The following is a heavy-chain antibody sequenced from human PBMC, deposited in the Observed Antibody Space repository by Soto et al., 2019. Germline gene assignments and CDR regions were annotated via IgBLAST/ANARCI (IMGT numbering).Heavy chain of an antibody. CDR3: ARDWTHYDSSGPGDY. Sequence: ASVKVSCKGAGYAFTGDPMHWVRQAPGQGLEWMGWINAGNGDTKYSQKFQGRVTITRDTSAITAYMELSSLRSEDTAVYYCARDWTHYDSSGPGDYWGQGTLVTVPS. CDR2: INAGNGDT. D-gene: IGHD3-22*01. V-gene: IGHV1-3*01. CDR1: GYAFTGDP. J-gene: IGHJ4*02.